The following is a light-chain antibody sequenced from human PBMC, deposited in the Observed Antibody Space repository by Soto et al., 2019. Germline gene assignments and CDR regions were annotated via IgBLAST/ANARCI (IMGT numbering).Light chain of an antibody. CDR3: QQFSSYPLT. V-gene: IGKV3-20*01. Sequence: EIVLTQSPGTLSLSPGERATLSCRASQSVDSNYLAWFQQKPGQAPRLLIFGASNRATGIPDRFSGGGSGTDFTLTISRLEPEDFAVYYCQQFSSYPLTFGGGTKVDIK. CDR2: GAS. CDR1: QSVDSNY. J-gene: IGKJ4*01.